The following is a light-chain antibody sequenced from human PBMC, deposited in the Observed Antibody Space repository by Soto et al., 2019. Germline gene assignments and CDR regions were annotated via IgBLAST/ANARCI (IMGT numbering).Light chain of an antibody. Sequence: EIVMTQSPATLSVSPGERATLSCRASQSVSSNLAWYQQKPGQAPRLLIYGAYTRATGIQARFSGSGSGTEFTLTISSLQSEDFAVYYCQQYNNWSITFGQGTRLEIK. CDR1: QSVSSN. J-gene: IGKJ5*01. CDR3: QQYNNWSIT. CDR2: GAY. V-gene: IGKV3-15*01.